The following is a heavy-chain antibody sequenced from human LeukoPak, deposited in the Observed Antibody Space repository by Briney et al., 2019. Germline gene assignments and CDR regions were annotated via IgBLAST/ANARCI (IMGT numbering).Heavy chain of an antibody. D-gene: IGHD3-22*01. CDR2: INHRGST. Sequence: DTLSLTCAVXGGXISXXYWSWIRXPPGKGLEWMXEINHRGSTNYNPSLKSRVTISVDTSKNQFSLKLSSVTAADTAVYYCASGGDYDNSGYYYPFDYWGQGTLVTVSS. CDR1: GGXISXXY. J-gene: IGHJ4*02. V-gene: IGHV4-34*01. CDR3: ASGGDYDNSGYYYPFDY.